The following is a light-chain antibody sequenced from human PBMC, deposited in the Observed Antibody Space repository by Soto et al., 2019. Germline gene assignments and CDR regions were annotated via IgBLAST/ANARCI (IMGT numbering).Light chain of an antibody. CDR1: QSVSSY. Sequence: EVVMSKSPVTLSVSTGERATLSCRASQSVSSYLAWYQQKPGQAPRLLMYEASNRATGIPARFSGGGSGTDFTLTISSLEPEDFAVYYCQQRSDWPWTFCQGTKVDIK. V-gene: IGKV3-11*01. CDR2: EAS. CDR3: QQRSDWPWT. J-gene: IGKJ1*01.